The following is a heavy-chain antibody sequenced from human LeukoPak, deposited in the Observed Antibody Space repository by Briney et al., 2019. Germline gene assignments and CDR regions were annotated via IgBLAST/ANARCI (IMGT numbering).Heavy chain of an antibody. CDR2: MNPNSGNT. J-gene: IGHJ4*02. V-gene: IGHV1-8*03. D-gene: IGHD3-22*01. CDR3: ARVDSSGDYFDY. Sequence: ASVKVSCKASGYTFTSYDINWVRQATGQGLEWMGWMNPNSGNTGYAQKFQGRVTITRNTSISTAYMELSSLRSEDTAVYYCARVDSSGDYFDYWGQGTLVTVSS. CDR1: GYTFTSYD.